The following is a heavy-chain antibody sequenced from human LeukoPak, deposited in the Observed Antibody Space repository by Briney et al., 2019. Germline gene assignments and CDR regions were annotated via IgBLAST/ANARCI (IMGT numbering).Heavy chain of an antibody. CDR2: ISASGGST. J-gene: IGHJ2*01. V-gene: IGHV3-23*01. CDR1: GFTFSSYA. D-gene: IGHD2-2*01. Sequence: TGGSLRLSCAASGFTFSSYAMSWVRQAPGKGLEWVSAISASGGSTYYADSVKGRFTISRDNSKNTLYLQMNSLRAEDTAVYYCAKDSILGYCSSTSCPNWYFDLWGRGTLVTVSS. CDR3: AKDSILGYCSSTSCPNWYFDL.